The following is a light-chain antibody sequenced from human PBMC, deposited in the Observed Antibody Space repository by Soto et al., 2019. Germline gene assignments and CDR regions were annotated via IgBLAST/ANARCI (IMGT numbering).Light chain of an antibody. CDR3: QAWDSSSVG. J-gene: IGLJ3*02. CDR1: KLGDKF. Sequence: SYELTQSPSVSVSPGQTSRITCSGDKLGDKFAYWYQQKPGQSPVVVIYEDRKRPSGIPERFSGSKSGNTAILTVSGTQAMDEADYYCQAWDSSSVGFGGGTKLTVL. CDR2: EDR. V-gene: IGLV3-1*01.